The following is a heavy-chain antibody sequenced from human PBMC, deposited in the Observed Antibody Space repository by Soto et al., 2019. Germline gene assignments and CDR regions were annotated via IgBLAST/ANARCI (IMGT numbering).Heavy chain of an antibody. CDR2: INPSGGST. J-gene: IGHJ3*02. D-gene: IGHD6-6*01. Sequence: ASVKVSCKASGYTFTSYYMHWVRQAPGQGLEWMGIINPSGGSTSYAQKFQGRVTMTRDTSTSTVYMELSSLRSEDTAVYYCARGRPRSIAARLGAFDIWGQGTMVTVSS. V-gene: IGHV1-46*01. CDR1: GYTFTSYY. CDR3: ARGRPRSIAARLGAFDI.